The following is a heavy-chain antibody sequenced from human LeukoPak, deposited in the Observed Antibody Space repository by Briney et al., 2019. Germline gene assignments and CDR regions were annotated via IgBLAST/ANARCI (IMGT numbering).Heavy chain of an antibody. D-gene: IGHD3-10*01. CDR1: GFIFSNYW. Sequence: GGSLRLSCAASGFIFSNYWMHWVRQVPGKGLVWISRINSDGSSTSYADSVKGRFTISRDNAKNTLYLQMKSLRAEDTAVYYCARSGYGLGSYSLWFDPWGQGTLVTVSS. V-gene: IGHV3-74*01. J-gene: IGHJ5*02. CDR3: ARSGYGLGSYSLWFDP. CDR2: INSDGSST.